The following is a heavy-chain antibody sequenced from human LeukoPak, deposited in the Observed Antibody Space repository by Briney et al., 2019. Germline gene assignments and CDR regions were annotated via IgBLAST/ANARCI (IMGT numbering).Heavy chain of an antibody. CDR3: ARDRGYYDSSGSLDY. D-gene: IGHD3-22*01. J-gene: IGHJ4*02. CDR1: GYTFTGYY. CDR2: INPNSGGT. Sequence: GASVKVSCTASGYTFTGYYMHWVRQAPGQGLEWMGWINPNSGGTNYAQKFQGRVTMTRDTSISTAYMELSRLRSDDTAVYYCARDRGYYDSSGSLDYWGQGTLVTVSS. V-gene: IGHV1-2*02.